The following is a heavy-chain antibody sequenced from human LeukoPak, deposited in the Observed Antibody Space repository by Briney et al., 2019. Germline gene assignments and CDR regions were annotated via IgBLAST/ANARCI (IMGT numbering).Heavy chain of an antibody. Sequence: GGSLRLSCVASGFIFTRHWMGWVRQAPGKGLEWVANIKQDGSEKYYVDSVKGRFTISRDNAKNSLYLQMNSLRVDDTAVYYCARDGAAGGKGDAFDIWGQGTRVTVSS. J-gene: IGHJ3*02. CDR1: GFIFTRHW. D-gene: IGHD6-25*01. V-gene: IGHV3-7*03. CDR2: IKQDGSEK. CDR3: ARDGAAGGKGDAFDI.